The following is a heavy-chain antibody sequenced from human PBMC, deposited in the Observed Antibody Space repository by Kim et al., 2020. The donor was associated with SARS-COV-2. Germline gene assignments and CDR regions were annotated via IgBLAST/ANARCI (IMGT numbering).Heavy chain of an antibody. CDR2: ISWNSGSI. CDR3: AKDSLPYSSGWYED. D-gene: IGHD6-19*01. CDR1: GFTFGDYA. J-gene: IGHJ4*02. Sequence: GGSLRLSCAASGFTFGDYAMHWVRQAPGKGLEWVSGISWNSGSIGYADSVKGRFTISRDNAKNSLYLQMNSLRAEDTALYYCAKDSLPYSSGWYEDWGQGTLVTVSS. V-gene: IGHV3-9*01.